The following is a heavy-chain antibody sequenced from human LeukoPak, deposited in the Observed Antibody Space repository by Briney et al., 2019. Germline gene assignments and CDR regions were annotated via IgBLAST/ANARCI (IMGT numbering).Heavy chain of an antibody. D-gene: IGHD4-17*01. Sequence: PGGSLRLSCAASGFTFSSYGMHWVRQAPGKGLEWVAVISYDGSNKYYADSVKGRFTISRDNSKNTLYLQMNSLRAEDTAVYYCAKRGNYGDSTYYFDCWGQGTLVTVSS. CDR3: AKRGNYGDSTYYFDC. V-gene: IGHV3-30*18. CDR1: GFTFSSYG. CDR2: ISYDGSNK. J-gene: IGHJ4*02.